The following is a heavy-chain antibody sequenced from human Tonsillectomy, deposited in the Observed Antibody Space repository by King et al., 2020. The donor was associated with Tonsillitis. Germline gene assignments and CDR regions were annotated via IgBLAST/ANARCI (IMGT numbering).Heavy chain of an antibody. CDR1: GGSISSGGYY. CDR3: ARGNHDIWTGRLWDY. J-gene: IGHJ4*02. CDR2: IYYSGST. V-gene: IGHV4-31*03. D-gene: IGHD3-9*01. Sequence: VQLQESGPGLVKPSQTLSLTCTVSGGSISSGGYYWSWIRQHPGKGLEWIGYIYYSGSTYYNPSLKSRVTISVDTSKNQFSLKLSSVTAADTAVYYCARGNHDIWTGRLWDYGGQGTLAPVSS.